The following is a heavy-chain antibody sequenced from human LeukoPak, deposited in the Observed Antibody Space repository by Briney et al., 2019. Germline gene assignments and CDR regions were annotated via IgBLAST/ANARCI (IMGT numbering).Heavy chain of an antibody. CDR2: ISPSSHYI. CDR3: ARDRHTAMVYYYYYMDV. V-gene: IGHV3-21*04. J-gene: IGHJ6*03. Sequence: PGGSLGLSCAGSGFTFSNYSINWVRQAPGKGLEWVSSISPSSHYIYYADSVRGRFTISRDNARNSLYLQMNSLRDEDTAVYYCARDRHTAMVYYYYYMDVWGTGTTVTVSS. CDR1: GFTFSNYS. D-gene: IGHD5-18*01.